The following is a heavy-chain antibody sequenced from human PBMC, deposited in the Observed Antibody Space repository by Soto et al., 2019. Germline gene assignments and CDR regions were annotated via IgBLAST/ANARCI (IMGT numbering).Heavy chain of an antibody. CDR1: GFTFSSYG. CDR2: ISDDGSRA. CDR3: TRGPRPSSVGTGAF. J-gene: IGHJ4*02. V-gene: IGHV3-74*01. D-gene: IGHD3-10*01. Sequence: QAGGSLRLSCAASGFTFSSYGMHWVRQAPGKGLEWVSRISDDGSRADYADSVKGRFTISRDNAKNTLYLEMHVLRADDTAVYYCTRGPRPSSVGTGAFWGQGTPVTVSS.